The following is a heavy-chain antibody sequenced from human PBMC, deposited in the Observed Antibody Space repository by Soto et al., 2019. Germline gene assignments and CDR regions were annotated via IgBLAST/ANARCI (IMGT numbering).Heavy chain of an antibody. V-gene: IGHV1-3*01. CDR2: INAGNGNT. CDR1: GYTFTSYA. Sequence: ASVKVSCKASGYTFTSYAMHWVRQAPGQRLEWMGWINAGNGNTKYSQKFQGRVTITRDTSASTAYMELSSLRSEDTAVYYCARDSWYCTNGVCRGFWYFDYWGQGTLVTVSS. D-gene: IGHD2-8*01. CDR3: ARDSWYCTNGVCRGFWYFDY. J-gene: IGHJ4*02.